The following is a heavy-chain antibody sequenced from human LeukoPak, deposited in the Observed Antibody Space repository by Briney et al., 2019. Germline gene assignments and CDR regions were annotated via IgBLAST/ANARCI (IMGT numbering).Heavy chain of an antibody. J-gene: IGHJ4*02. CDR2: ISSSSSTI. V-gene: IGHV3-48*02. D-gene: IGHD3-16*02. Sequence: PGGSLRLSCAASGFTFSSYSMNWVRQAPGKGLEWVSYISSSSSTIYYADSVKGRFTISRDNAKNSLYLQMNSLRDEDTAVYYRARAPYYDYVWGSYRSPFDYWGQGTLVTVSS. CDR3: ARAPYYDYVWGSYRSPFDY. CDR1: GFTFSSYS.